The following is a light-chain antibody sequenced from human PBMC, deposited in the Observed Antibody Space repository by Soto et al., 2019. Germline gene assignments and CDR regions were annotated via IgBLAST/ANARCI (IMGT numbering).Light chain of an antibody. CDR2: DSS. J-gene: IGKJ4*01. V-gene: IGKV3-11*01. CDR3: QQRSSGPLT. Sequence: EIVLTQSPVTLSLSPGERATLSCRASQSIGNYLAWYQQKPGQAPRLLMYDSSDRAAGVPARFSGTGSGTDFTLTISSLEPEDFAVYYCQQRSSGPLTCGGGTRVEIK. CDR1: QSIGNY.